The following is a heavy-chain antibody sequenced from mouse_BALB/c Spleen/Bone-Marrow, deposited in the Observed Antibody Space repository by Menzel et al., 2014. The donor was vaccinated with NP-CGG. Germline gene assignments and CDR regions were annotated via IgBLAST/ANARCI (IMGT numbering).Heavy chain of an antibody. CDR3: ARGNYGSSLYAMDY. V-gene: IGHV2-6-7*02. D-gene: IGHD1-1*01. Sequence: VKLQESGPGLVAPSQSLSITCTVSGFSLTGYGVNWVRQPPGKGLEWLGMIWGDGSTDYNSALKSRLSISKDNSKSXVFLKMNSLQTDDTARYYCARGNYGSSLYAMDYWGQGTSVTVSS. CDR2: IWGDGST. J-gene: IGHJ4*01. CDR1: GFSLTGYG.